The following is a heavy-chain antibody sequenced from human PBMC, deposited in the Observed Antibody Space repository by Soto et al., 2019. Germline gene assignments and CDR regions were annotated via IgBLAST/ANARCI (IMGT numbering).Heavy chain of an antibody. CDR3: ARGIAVAVAFDI. V-gene: IGHV4-34*01. D-gene: IGHD6-19*01. J-gene: IGHJ3*02. CDR2: INHSGST. CDR1: GGSFSGYY. Sequence: SETLSLTCAVYGGSFSGYYWSWIRQPPGKGLEWIGEINHSGSTNYNPSLKSRVTISVDTSKNQSSLKLSSVTAADTAVYYCARGIAVAVAFDIWGQGTMVTVSS.